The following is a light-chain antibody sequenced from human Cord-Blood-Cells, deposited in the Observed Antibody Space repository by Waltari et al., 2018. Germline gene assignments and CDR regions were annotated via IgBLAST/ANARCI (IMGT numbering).Light chain of an antibody. Sequence: DIQMTQSPSSLSASVGGRVTITFRAGQSISSFLNGYQQKPGKAPKILIYAASSFQSGVPSRFSGGGSGTDVTITISSLQPEDVSTYYCQQSYSTPLTFGGGTKVEIK. CDR1: QSISSF. J-gene: IGKJ4*02. CDR2: AAS. CDR3: QQSYSTPLT. V-gene: IGKV1-39*01.